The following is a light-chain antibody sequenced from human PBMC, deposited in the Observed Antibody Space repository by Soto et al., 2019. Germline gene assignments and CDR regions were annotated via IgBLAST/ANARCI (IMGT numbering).Light chain of an antibody. CDR1: GSDVGDSSH. CDR3: CLRPGSLPWL. Sequence: QSALTQPRSVSGSPGQSVTISCTATGSDVGDSSHVSWYQLHPGKAPKLMIYEVNNRPSGVPDRFSGSKSGSTASLTISGLQAEDEGEYYCCLRPGSLPWLFRRGTKVTVL. CDR2: EVN. J-gene: IGLJ3*02. V-gene: IGLV2-11*01.